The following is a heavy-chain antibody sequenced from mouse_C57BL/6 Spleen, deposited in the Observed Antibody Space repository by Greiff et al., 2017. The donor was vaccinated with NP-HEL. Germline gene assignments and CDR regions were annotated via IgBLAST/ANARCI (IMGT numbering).Heavy chain of an antibody. J-gene: IGHJ2*01. CDR1: GFTFSDYG. V-gene: IGHV5-17*01. Sequence: VQLKESGGGLVKPGGSLKLSCAASGFTFSDYGMHWVRQAPEKGLEWVAYISSGSSTIYYADTVKGRFTISRDNAKNTLFLQMTSLRSEDTAMYYCARHGSSLDYWGQGTTLTVSS. CDR3: ARHGSSLDY. D-gene: IGHD1-1*01. CDR2: ISSGSSTI.